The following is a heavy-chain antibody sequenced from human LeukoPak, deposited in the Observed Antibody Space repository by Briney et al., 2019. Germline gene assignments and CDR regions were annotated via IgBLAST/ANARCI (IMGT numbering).Heavy chain of an antibody. V-gene: IGHV1-2*02. CDR2: IDPNSGGT. D-gene: IGHD3-22*01. CDR3: ARAYYDSSGYYSY. CDR1: GYTFTCYY. Sequence: GASVKVSCKASGYTFTCYYMHWVRQAPGQGLEWMGWIDPNSGGTNYAQKFQGRVTMTRDTSISTAYMELSRLRSDDTAVYYCARAYYDSSGYYSYWGQGTLVTVSS. J-gene: IGHJ4*02.